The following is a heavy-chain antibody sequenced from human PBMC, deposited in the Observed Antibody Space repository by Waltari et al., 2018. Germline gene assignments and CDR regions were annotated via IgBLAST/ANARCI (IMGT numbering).Heavy chain of an antibody. J-gene: IGHJ2*01. V-gene: IGHV4-39*01. D-gene: IGHD2-15*01. Sequence: QLQLQESGPGLVKPSETLSLTCTVSGGSISSSSYYWGWIRQPPGKGLEWIGSIYYSGNTYYNPSLQSRVTISVDTSKNQFSLKLSSVTAADTAVYYCARHRSSRDWYFDLWGRGTLVTVSS. CDR2: IYYSGNT. CDR1: GGSISSSSYY. CDR3: ARHRSSRDWYFDL.